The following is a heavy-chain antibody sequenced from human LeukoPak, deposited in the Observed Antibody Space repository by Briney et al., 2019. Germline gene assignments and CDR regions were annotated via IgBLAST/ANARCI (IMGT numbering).Heavy chain of an antibody. Sequence: PGGSLRLSCVASGFTFTTYSLNWVRQAPGKGLEWVSSISSTSSYIYYADSVKGRFTLSRDNAKNSIYLQMDSLRAEDTAVYYCTSRGDLWSGYWAMNVWGQGTTVIVSS. CDR3: TSRGDLWSGYWAMNV. V-gene: IGHV3-21*01. J-gene: IGHJ6*02. D-gene: IGHD3-3*01. CDR2: ISSTSSYI. CDR1: GFTFTTYS.